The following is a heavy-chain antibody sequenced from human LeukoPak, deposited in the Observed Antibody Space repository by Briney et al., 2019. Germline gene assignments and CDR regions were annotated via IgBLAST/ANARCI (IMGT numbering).Heavy chain of an antibody. CDR1: GYTFTNYW. J-gene: IGHJ3*01. CDR2: IYPDDSEV. V-gene: IGHV5-51*01. Sequence: GESLKISCKGSGYTFTNYWIDWGRQMPGKGLEWMGIIYPDDSEVAFSPSFQGQVTISADKSINTAFLQWTTLKASDTAMYYCARSEDSSSDAFNVWGQGTMVTVSS. D-gene: IGHD6-13*01. CDR3: ARSEDSSSDAFNV.